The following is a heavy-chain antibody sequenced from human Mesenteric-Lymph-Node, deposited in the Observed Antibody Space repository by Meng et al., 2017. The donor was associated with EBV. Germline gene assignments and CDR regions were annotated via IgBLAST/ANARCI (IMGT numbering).Heavy chain of an antibody. J-gene: IGHJ4*02. CDR3: ARRPWSLYYYFDY. CDR2: FYYSENT. CDR1: GGSISSSSYY. Sequence: QLQLREPGPGLGKPSETLSLPCPVSGGSISSSSYYWGWIRQPPGKGLEWIGDFYYSENTYYNPSLKSRVTISVDTSKNQFSLKLSSVTAADTAVYYCARRPWSLYYYFDYWGPGTLVTVSS. D-gene: IGHD1-26*01. V-gene: IGHV4-39*07.